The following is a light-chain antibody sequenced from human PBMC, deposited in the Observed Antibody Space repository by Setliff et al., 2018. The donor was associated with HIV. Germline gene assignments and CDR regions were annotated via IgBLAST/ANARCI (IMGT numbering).Light chain of an antibody. CDR2: DVT. J-gene: IGLJ1*01. CDR3: SSFRTSRKFV. Sequence: QSVLTQPASVSGSPGQSITISCTGTSSDVGLYNFDSWYQQHPGKVPKLIIYDVTNRPSGISHRFSGAKSGNTASLTISGLQADDEADYYCSSFRTSRKFVFGTGTKVTVL. CDR1: SSDVGLYNF. V-gene: IGLV2-14*01.